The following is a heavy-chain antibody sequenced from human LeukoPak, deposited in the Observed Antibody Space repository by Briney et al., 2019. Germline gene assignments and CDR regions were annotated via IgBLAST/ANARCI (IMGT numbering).Heavy chain of an antibody. CDR3: AKTNGYYYDSSYFDY. Sequence: VKGRFTISRDNAKNSLYLQMNSLRAEDTAVYYCAKTNGYYYDSSYFDYWGQGTLVTVSS. D-gene: IGHD3-22*01. J-gene: IGHJ4*02. V-gene: IGHV3-48*03.